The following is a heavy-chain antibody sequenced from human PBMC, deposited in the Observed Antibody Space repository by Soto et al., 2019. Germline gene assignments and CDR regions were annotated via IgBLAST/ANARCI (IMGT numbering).Heavy chain of an antibody. Sequence: GTLSLTCAVSGGSISISNWWSWVRQPPGKGLEWIGEIYHSGSTNYNPSLKSRVTIPVDKSKNQFSLKLSSVTAADTAVYYCARNLIVGATTNYYYGMDVWGQGTTVTVSS. J-gene: IGHJ6*02. CDR2: IYHSGST. V-gene: IGHV4-4*02. D-gene: IGHD1-26*01. CDR3: ARNLIVGATTNYYYGMDV. CDR1: GGSISISNW.